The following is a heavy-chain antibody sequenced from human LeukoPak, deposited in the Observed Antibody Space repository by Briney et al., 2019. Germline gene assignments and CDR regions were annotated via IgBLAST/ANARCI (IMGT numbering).Heavy chain of an antibody. V-gene: IGHV4-34*01. J-gene: IGHJ5*02. CDR2: INHSGST. CDR1: GGSFSGYY. Sequence: PSETLSLTCAVYGGSFSGYYWSWIRQPPGKGLEWIGEINHSGSTNYNPSLKSRVTISVDTSKNQFSLKLSSVTAADTAVYYCARGETKEGFDPWGQGTLVTVSS. D-gene: IGHD1-7*01. CDR3: ARGETKEGFDP.